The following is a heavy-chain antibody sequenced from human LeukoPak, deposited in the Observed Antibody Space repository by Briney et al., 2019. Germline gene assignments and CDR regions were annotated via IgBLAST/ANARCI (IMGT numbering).Heavy chain of an antibody. D-gene: IGHD6-13*01. CDR2: IYYSGST. CDR3: ARQDFLIAAAGIDY. Sequence: SETLSLTCTVSGGSISSSSYYWGWIRQPPGKGLEWIGSIYYSGSTNYNPSLKSRVTISVDTSKNQFSLKLSSVTAADTAVYYCARQDFLIAAAGIDYWGQGTLVTVSS. CDR1: GGSISSSSYY. J-gene: IGHJ4*02. V-gene: IGHV4-39*07.